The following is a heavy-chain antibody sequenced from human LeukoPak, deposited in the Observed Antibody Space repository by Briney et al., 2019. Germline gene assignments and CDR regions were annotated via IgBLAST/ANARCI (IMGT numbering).Heavy chain of an antibody. J-gene: IGHJ4*02. V-gene: IGHV4-39*01. CDR1: GGTISSSSYY. Sequence: SETLSLTCTVSGGTISSSSYYWGWIPQPPGKGLEWVGSIYYSGSTYYNPSLKSRVTISVDTSKNKFSLKLNSVTAADTAVYYCARHVVAAAVIEYWGQGTLVTVSS. CDR2: IYYSGST. CDR3: ARHVVAAAVIEY. D-gene: IGHD6-13*01.